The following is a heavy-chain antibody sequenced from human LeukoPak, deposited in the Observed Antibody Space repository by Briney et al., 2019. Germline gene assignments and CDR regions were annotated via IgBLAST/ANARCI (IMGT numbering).Heavy chain of an antibody. J-gene: IGHJ6*03. V-gene: IGHV4-34*01. CDR1: SGSFSGYY. CDR3: ASTIAAAGMRGYYYYYYMDV. CDR2: INHSVGT. Sequence: PSETLSLTCSVYSGSFSGYYWSWIRQPPGKGLEWIGEINHSVGTNYNPSLKSRVTMSLDTSKNQFSLKLSSVTAADTAVYYCASTIAAAGMRGYYYYYYMDVWGKGTTVTVSS. D-gene: IGHD6-13*01.